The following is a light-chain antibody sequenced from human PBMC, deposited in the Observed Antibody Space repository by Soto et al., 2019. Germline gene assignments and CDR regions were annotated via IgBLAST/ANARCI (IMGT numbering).Light chain of an antibody. CDR2: GAS. Sequence: EVVMRPSPATLSVSPGAGATLSCRASQSVSNNYLAWYQQKPGQAPRLLIYGASNRATGIPDRFSGSGSGTDFTLTISRLEPEDFVVYYCQQYGSSGTFGQGTKVDNK. J-gene: IGKJ1*01. V-gene: IGKV3-20*01. CDR3: QQYGSSGT. CDR1: QSVSNNY.